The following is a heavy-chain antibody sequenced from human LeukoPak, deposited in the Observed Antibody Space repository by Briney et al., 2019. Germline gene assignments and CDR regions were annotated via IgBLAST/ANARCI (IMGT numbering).Heavy chain of an antibody. J-gene: IGHJ4*02. CDR2: INGYNGNT. CDR1: GYTFTSYD. V-gene: IGHV1-18*01. CDR3: ARGRSSVSVHFDY. D-gene: IGHD5/OR15-5a*01. Sequence: GASVKVSCKASGYTFTSYDISWVRQAPGQGLEWMGRINGYNGNTNYAQKLQGRVTMATDTSTSTAYMELRSLRSDDTAVYYCARGRSSVSVHFDYWGQGTLVAVSS.